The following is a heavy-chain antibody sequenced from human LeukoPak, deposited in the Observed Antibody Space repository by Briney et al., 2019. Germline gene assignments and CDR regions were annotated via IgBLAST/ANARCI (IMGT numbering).Heavy chain of an antibody. Sequence: SETLSLTCTVSGGSISSYYWSWIRQPPGKGLEWIGYIYYSGSTNYNPSLKSRVTISVDTSKNQFSLKLSSVTAADTAVYYCARATAQVLRYFDPSYYFDYWGQGTLVTVSS. D-gene: IGHD3-9*01. CDR3: ARATAQVLRYFDPSYYFDY. J-gene: IGHJ4*02. CDR2: IYYSGST. CDR1: GGSISSYY. V-gene: IGHV4-59*01.